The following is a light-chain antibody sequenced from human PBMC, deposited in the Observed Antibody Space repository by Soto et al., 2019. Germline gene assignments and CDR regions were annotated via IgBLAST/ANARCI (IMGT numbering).Light chain of an antibody. Sequence: DIQMTQSPSTLSAXVGDRVSITCRASQSICTWLAWYQQTPGKAPKVLIRDASTLESGVPSRFSGSGSETEFTITISSLQPDDLATYYCKQYTSWTFGQGTKVYIK. V-gene: IGKV1-5*01. CDR1: QSICTW. J-gene: IGKJ1*01. CDR3: KQYTSWT. CDR2: DAS.